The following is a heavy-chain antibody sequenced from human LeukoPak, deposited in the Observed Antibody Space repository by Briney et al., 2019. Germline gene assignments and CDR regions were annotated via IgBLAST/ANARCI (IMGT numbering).Heavy chain of an antibody. J-gene: IGHJ4*02. CDR1: GYTFTSYG. Sequence: GASVKVSCKASGYTFTSYGISWVRQAPGQGLEWMGWISAYNGNTNYAQKLQGRVTMTTDTSTSTAYMELRSLRSDDTAVYYCARGRAQPIRYFDWLHSYDFDYWGQGTLVTVSS. V-gene: IGHV1-18*01. CDR2: ISAYNGNT. CDR3: ARGRAQPIRYFDWLHSYDFDY. D-gene: IGHD3-9*01.